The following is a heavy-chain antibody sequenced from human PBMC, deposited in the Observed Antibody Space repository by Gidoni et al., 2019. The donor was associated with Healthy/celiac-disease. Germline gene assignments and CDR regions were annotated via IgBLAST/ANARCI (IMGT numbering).Heavy chain of an antibody. J-gene: IGHJ4*02. CDR1: GFTFSSYA. CDR3: AGIAAATGR. CDR2: ISGSVGST. Sequence: EVQLLESGGGLVQPGGSLKLYCSASGFTFSSYAMSWVSQAPGKGLEWVSAISGSVGSTYYADSVKGRCTISRDNSKNTLYLQMNSLRAEDTAVYYCAGIAAATGRWGQGTLVTVSS. D-gene: IGHD6-13*01. V-gene: IGHV3-23*01.